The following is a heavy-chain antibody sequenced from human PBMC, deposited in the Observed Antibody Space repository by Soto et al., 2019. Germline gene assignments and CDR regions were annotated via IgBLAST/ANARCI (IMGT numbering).Heavy chain of an antibody. V-gene: IGHV4-4*02. CDR1: GDSITGRNW. J-gene: IGHJ5*02. CDR3: ARGLQPSSTSCPNWFDP. D-gene: IGHD2-2*01. CDR2: VYHSGFV. Sequence: SETLSLTCAVSGDSITGRNWWTWVRQPPGKGLEWIGEVYHSGFVSYNPSLKSRVTISVDTSKNQFSLNLTSVTAADTAMYYCARGLQPSSTSCPNWFDPWGQGTLVTVSS.